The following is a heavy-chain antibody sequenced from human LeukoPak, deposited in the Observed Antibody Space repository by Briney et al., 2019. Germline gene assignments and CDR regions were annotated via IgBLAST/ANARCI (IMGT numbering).Heavy chain of an antibody. CDR2: ISGSGGST. Sequence: GGSLRPSCAASGFTFSSYAMSWVRQAPGKGLEWVSAISGSGGSTYYADSVKGRFTISRDNSKNTLYLQMNSLRAEDTAVYYCAKDSGFSGSYTTSYFDYWGQGTLVTVSS. CDR1: GFTFSSYA. CDR3: AKDSGFSGSYTTSYFDY. D-gene: IGHD1-26*01. J-gene: IGHJ4*02. V-gene: IGHV3-23*01.